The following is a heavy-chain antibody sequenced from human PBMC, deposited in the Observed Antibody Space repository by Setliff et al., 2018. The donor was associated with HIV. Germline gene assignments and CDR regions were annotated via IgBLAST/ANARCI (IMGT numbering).Heavy chain of an antibody. Sequence: GGSLRLSCAASRFDFNNHWMCWVRQAPGKGLEWVANIGQDGSEKNYVDSVKGRFTISRDNAKNSMDLQMNSLRAEDTAIYYCARKLRPGHGVDVWGQGTTVTVSS. V-gene: IGHV3-7*01. D-gene: IGHD3-10*01. CDR1: RFDFNNHW. CDR2: IGQDGSEK. J-gene: IGHJ6*02. CDR3: ARKLRPGHGVDV.